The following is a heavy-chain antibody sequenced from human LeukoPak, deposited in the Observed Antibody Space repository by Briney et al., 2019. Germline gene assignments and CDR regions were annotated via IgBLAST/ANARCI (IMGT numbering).Heavy chain of an antibody. CDR3: GRYYDRSGYGSTPHFDY. V-gene: IGHV4-61*01. CDR2: IQYSGST. CDR1: GVSLSGISFY. J-gene: IGHJ4*02. D-gene: IGHD3-22*01. Sequence: SETLSLTCTVSGVSLSGISFYWSWIRQPPGKGLQYIGYIQYSGSTDYNPSLKSRVTISVDTSKNQFSLKLSSGTAPDTPLYSWGRYYDRSGYGSTPHFDYWGQETLVTVSS.